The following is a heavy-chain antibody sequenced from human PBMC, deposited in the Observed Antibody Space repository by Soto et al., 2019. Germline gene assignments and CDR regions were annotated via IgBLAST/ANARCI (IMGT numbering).Heavy chain of an antibody. CDR3: AGSGSYPTEFDY. CDR2: IYYSGST. J-gene: IGHJ4*02. CDR1: GGSISSGGYY. V-gene: IGHV4-31*03. D-gene: IGHD1-26*01. Sequence: SETLSLTCTVSGGSISSGGYYWSWIRQHPGKGLEWIGYIYYSGSTYYNPSLKSRVTISVDTSKNQFSLKLSSVTAADTAVYYCAGSGSYPTEFDYWGQGTLVTVSS.